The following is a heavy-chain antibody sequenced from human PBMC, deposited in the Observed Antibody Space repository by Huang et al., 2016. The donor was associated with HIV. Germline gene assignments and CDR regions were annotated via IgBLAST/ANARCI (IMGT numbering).Heavy chain of an antibody. D-gene: IGHD3-3*01. J-gene: IGHJ4*02. CDR3: ARDHHDFWRGYRRMYFFDH. CDR2: IDYSGDT. Sequence: QVQLQESGPGLVKPSETLYLTCTVSGGSISTHYCGWIRQPPGKVLEWIGSIDYSGDTNYSPSLKGRVTILLDTSNNQFSLGVNSVPAADTSMYYCARDHHDFWRGYRRMYFFDHWGQGTLVTVSS. CDR1: GGSISTHY. V-gene: IGHV4-59*11.